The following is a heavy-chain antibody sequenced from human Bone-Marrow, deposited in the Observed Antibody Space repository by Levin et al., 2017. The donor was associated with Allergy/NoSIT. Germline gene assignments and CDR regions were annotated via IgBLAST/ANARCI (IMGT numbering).Heavy chain of an antibody. V-gene: IGHV4-39*01. J-gene: IGHJ4*02. CDR1: GGSISSSSYY. CDR3: ARLSDGAVAGPRYFDY. D-gene: IGHD6-19*01. Sequence: SQTLSLTCTVSGGSISSSSYYWGWIRQPPGKGLEWIGSIYYSGSTYYNPSLKSRVTISVDTSKNQFSLKLSSVTAADTAVYYCARLSDGAVAGPRYFDYWGQGTLVTVSS. CDR2: IYYSGST.